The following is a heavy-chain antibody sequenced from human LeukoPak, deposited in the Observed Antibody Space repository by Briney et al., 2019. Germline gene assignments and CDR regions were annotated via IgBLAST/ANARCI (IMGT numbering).Heavy chain of an antibody. D-gene: IGHD3-22*01. CDR3: AREYYYDSSGPDY. J-gene: IGHJ4*02. Sequence: GASVKVSCKASGYTFTDYYIHWVRQAPGQGLEWMGRIYPNSGGTNYAQKFQGRVTMTRDTSISTAYMELSRLRSDDTAVYYCAREYYYDSSGPDYWGQGTLVTVSS. CDR2: IYPNSGGT. V-gene: IGHV1-2*06. CDR1: GYTFTDYY.